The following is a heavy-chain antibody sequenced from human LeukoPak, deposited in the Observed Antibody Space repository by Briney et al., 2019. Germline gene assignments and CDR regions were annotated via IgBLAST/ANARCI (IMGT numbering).Heavy chain of an antibody. CDR1: DGSISNYF. J-gene: IGHJ4*02. CDR3: ARHGRMVIMSKFSTGIDQ. CDR2: IYYTGMT. V-gene: IGHV4-59*08. Sequence: SETLSLTCTVPDGSISNYFWSWIRQPPGKGLEWIGYIYYTGMTNSNPSLKSRVTISMDTSKNHFSLNLRSVTAADTAIYYCARHGRMVIMSKFSTGIDQWGQGTLVTVSS. D-gene: IGHD2-8*01.